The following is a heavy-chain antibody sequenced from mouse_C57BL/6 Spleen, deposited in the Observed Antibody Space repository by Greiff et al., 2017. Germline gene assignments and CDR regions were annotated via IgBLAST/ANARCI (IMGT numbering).Heavy chain of an antibody. CDR3: ARHEEIGYYAAFAY. V-gene: IGHV1-62-2*01. J-gene: IGHJ3*01. CDR1: GFTFTEYT. D-gene: IGHD1-1*01. CDR2: FYPGGGNI. Sequence: VQLQQSGAELVKPGASVKLSCTASGFTFTEYTIHWVKQRSGQGLAWIGWFYPGGGNIKYTEKFKDKATLTADKSYSTVYMENSRLTYEDSAVYFGARHEEIGYYAAFAYWGQGTLVTVSA.